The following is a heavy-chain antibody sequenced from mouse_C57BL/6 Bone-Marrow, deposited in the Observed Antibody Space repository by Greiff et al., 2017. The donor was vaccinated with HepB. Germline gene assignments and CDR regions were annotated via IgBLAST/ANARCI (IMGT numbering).Heavy chain of an antibody. D-gene: IGHD1-1*01. J-gene: IGHJ2*01. CDR1: GYTFTSYW. Sequence: QVQLQQPGAELVKPGASVKMSCKASGYTFTSYWITWVKQRPGQGLEWIGDIYPGSGSTNYNEKFKGKATLTVDTSSSTAYMQLSSLTSEDSAVYYCARGTTVVAHFDYWGQGTTLTVSS. V-gene: IGHV1-55*01. CDR3: ARGTTVVAHFDY. CDR2: IYPGSGST.